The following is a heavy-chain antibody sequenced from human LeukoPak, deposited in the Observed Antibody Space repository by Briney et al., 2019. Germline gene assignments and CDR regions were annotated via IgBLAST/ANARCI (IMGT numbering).Heavy chain of an antibody. Sequence: ASVKVSCKASGYTFTSYYFHWVRQAPGQGLEWMGIINPTSGRTTYAQKFQGRVTMTRDTSTSTVYMELSSLTSEDTAVYYCPREMQQWLALGDYWGQGTLVTVSS. D-gene: IGHD6-19*01. CDR1: GYTFTSYY. V-gene: IGHV1-46*01. J-gene: IGHJ4*02. CDR2: INPTSGRT. CDR3: PREMQQWLALGDY.